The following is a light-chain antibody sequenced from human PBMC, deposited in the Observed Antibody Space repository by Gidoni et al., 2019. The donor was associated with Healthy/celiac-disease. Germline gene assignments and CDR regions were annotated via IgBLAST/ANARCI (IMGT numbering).Light chain of an antibody. J-gene: IGKJ5*01. CDR1: QSISSF. CDR3: QQSYGTPPVT. V-gene: IGKV1-39*01. CDR2: AAS. Sequence: IEMSKHPSSQSASEGDRVTITCRASQSISSFLQWYQQKPGKALQLLIDAASKLQSGVPSRCSGSGSGTEFTLTISSLQPEDFVTDYCQQSYGTPPVTFGQGTRLEIK.